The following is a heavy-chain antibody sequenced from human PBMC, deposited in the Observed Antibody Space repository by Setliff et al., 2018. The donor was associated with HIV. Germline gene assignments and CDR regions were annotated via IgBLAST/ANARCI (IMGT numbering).Heavy chain of an antibody. CDR3: SRGPTIRGSFTGVVYTAPLPSFDT. J-gene: IGHJ4*02. V-gene: IGHV4-34*01. D-gene: IGHD3-3*01. CDR2: INNYGVT. CDR1: GGSFSGFS. Sequence: ETLSLTCAVYGGSFSGFSWNWIRQPPGKGLEWIGDINNYGVTLYTSSLAGRVTISVDTSKNQFSLTLKSLTVADTALYFCSRGPTIRGSFTGVVYTAPLPSFDTWSQGSLVTVSS.